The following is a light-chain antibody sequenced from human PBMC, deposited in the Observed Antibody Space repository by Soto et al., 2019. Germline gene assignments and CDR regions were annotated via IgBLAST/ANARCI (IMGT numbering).Light chain of an antibody. CDR1: SSDVGGYNY. V-gene: IGLV2-11*01. CDR2: DVS. J-gene: IGLJ1*01. Sequence: QSALTQPRSGSGSPGQSVTISCTGTSSDVGGYNYLSWYQQHPGRAPNLIIYDVSKRPSGVPDRFSGSKSGNSASLTISGLQADDEADYYCCSYAGTYTSAVFAPGTKATVL. CDR3: CSYAGTYTSAV.